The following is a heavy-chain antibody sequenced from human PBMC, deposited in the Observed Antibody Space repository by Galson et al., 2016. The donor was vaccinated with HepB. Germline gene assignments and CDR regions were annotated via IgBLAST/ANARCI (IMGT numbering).Heavy chain of an antibody. Sequence: SVKVSCKASGYTFSSYAMHWVRQAPGQRLEWMGWINPGNGNTIYSQKFQDRLTITRDTSASTAYMELSSLRSEDTAVYYCARESSGWYGGGFDYWGQGTLVTVSS. V-gene: IGHV1-3*01. CDR1: GYTFSSYA. D-gene: IGHD6-19*01. CDR2: INPGNGNT. CDR3: ARESSGWYGGGFDY. J-gene: IGHJ4*02.